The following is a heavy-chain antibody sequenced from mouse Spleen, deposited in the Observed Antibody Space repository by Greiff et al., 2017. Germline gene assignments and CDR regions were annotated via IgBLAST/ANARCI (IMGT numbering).Heavy chain of an antibody. Sequence: EVQLVESGPGLVKPSQSLSLTCSVTGYSITSGYYWNWIRQFPGNKLEWMGYISYDGSNNYNPSLKNRISITRDTSKNQFFLKLNSVTTEDTATYYCASSTMITHYFDYWGQGTTLTVSS. CDR1: GYSITSGYY. D-gene: IGHD2-4*01. V-gene: IGHV3-6*01. CDR3: ASSTMITHYFDY. CDR2: ISYDGSN. J-gene: IGHJ2*01.